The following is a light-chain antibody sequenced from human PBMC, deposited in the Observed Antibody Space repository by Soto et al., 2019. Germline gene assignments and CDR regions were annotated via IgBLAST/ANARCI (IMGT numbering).Light chain of an antibody. Sequence: QSALTQPRSVSGSPGQSVTMSCTGTSSDVGGFNYVSWYQQHPGKAPKLMIYETFKRPSGVPDRFSGSQSGNTASLTVSGLQAEDEADYYCCSYAGSNNYYLFGSGTKVTVL. CDR3: CSYAGSNNYYL. V-gene: IGLV2-11*01. CDR2: ETF. CDR1: SSDVGGFNY. J-gene: IGLJ1*01.